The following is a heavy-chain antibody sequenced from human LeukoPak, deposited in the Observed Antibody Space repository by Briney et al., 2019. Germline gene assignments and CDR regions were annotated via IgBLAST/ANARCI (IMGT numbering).Heavy chain of an antibody. CDR3: ARDVHEDYGSGWFDP. CDR1: GRTFNNSA. J-gene: IGHJ5*02. Sequence: SVKVCCKTSGRTFNNSAISWVRQAPGQGLEWLGGIMPLFRTAGYAQKFQARVTITKVESTRTVYLELTSLTSDDTAVYYCARDVHEDYGSGWFDPWGQGTLVSVSS. V-gene: IGHV1-69*05. CDR2: IMPLFRTA. D-gene: IGHD4-17*01.